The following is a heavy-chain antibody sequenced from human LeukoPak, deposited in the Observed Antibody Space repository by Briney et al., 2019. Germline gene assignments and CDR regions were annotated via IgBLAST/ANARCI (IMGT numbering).Heavy chain of an antibody. CDR3: TTDVLYCSSTSCYNWFDP. D-gene: IGHD2-2*01. V-gene: IGHV3-15*01. CDR1: GFTFSNAW. J-gene: IGHJ5*02. CDR2: IKSKTDGGTT. Sequence: GGSLRLSCAASGFTFSNAWMSWVRQAPGKGLERVGRIKSKTDGGTTDYAAPVKGRFTISRDDSKNTLYLQMNSLKTEDTAVYYCTTDVLYCSSTSCYNWFDPWGQGTLVTVSS.